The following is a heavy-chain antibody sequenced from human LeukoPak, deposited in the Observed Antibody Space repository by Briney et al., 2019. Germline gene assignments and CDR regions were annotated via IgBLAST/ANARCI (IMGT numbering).Heavy chain of an antibody. CDR2: IYTSGST. V-gene: IGHV4-4*07. D-gene: IGHD4-17*01. J-gene: IGHJ4*02. CDR1: GGSISSYY. CDR3: ARGPAKYGDYALFDY. Sequence: SETLSLTCTVSGGSISSYYWSWIRQPAGKGLEWIGRIYTSGSTNYNPSLKSRVTMSVDTSKNQFSLKLSSVTAADTAVYYCARGPAKYGDYALFDYWGQGTLVTVSS.